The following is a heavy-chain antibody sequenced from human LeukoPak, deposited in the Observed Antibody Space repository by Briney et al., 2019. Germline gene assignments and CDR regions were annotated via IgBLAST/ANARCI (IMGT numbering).Heavy chain of an antibody. CDR2: IIPIFGTA. V-gene: IGHV1-69*06. CDR3: ATRAADVPTRPAYYYYYMDV. D-gene: IGHD6-6*01. CDR1: GYTFTSYD. Sequence: GASVKVSCKASGYTFTSYDINWVRQATGQGLEWMGGIIPIFGTAKYAQKFQGRVTITADKSTSSAYMELSSLRSEDTAVYYCATRAADVPTRPAYYYYYMDVWGKGTTVTVSS. J-gene: IGHJ6*03.